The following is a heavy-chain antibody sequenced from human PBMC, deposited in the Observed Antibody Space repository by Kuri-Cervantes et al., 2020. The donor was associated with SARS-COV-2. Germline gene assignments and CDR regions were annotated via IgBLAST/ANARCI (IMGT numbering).Heavy chain of an antibody. CDR1: GFTISSYT. J-gene: IGHJ6*02. CDR3: ARDRYDFWSGLGYYYYGVDV. D-gene: IGHD3-3*01. Sequence: GESLKISCTASGFTISSYTLTWVRQAPGKGLEWVSSISGSSEYIYYADSVKGRFTISRDNARNSLFLQMNRLRDEDTAVYYCARDRYDFWSGLGYYYYGVDVWGQGTTVTVSS. V-gene: IGHV3-21*01. CDR2: ISGSSEYI.